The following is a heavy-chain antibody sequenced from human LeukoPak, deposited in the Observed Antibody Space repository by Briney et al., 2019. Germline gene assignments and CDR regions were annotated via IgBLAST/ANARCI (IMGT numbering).Heavy chain of an antibody. Sequence: PGGSLRLSCAASGSTFSSYGMHWVRQAPGKGLEWVAVISYDGSNKYYADSVKGRFTISRDNSKNTLYLQMNSLRAEDTAVYYCAKDDQDYGDFEYNWFDPWGQGTLVTVSS. D-gene: IGHD4-17*01. CDR2: ISYDGSNK. CDR3: AKDDQDYGDFEYNWFDP. J-gene: IGHJ5*02. CDR1: GSTFSSYG. V-gene: IGHV3-30*18.